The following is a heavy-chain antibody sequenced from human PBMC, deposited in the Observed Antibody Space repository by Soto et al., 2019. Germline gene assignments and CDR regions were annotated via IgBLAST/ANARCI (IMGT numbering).Heavy chain of an antibody. CDR1: GGAFSRYA. J-gene: IGHJ4*02. CDR2: IFPMYGTP. D-gene: IGHD3-10*01. Sequence: SVKVSCKASGGAFSRYAISWVRQAPGQGLEWMGGIFPMYGTPVYAQKLQGRVTITTDAATSTAYMELSSLRSDDTAVYYCARDRITPYYFDYWGQGTLVTVSS. CDR3: ARDRITPYYFDY. V-gene: IGHV1-69*05.